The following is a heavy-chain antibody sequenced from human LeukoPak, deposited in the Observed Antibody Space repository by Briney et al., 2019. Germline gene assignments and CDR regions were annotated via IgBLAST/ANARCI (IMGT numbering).Heavy chain of an antibody. J-gene: IGHJ6*02. CDR1: GVSISSSSYY. D-gene: IGHD6-13*01. CDR3: ARLQGALAHPTYYYYYGMDV. V-gene: IGHV4-39*01. CDR2: IYYSGST. Sequence: SETLSLTCTVSGVSISSSSYYWGWIRQPPGKGLEWIGSIYYSGSTYYNPSLKSRVTISVDTSKNQFSLKLSSVTAADTAVYYCARLQGALAHPTYYYYYGMDVWGQGTTVTVSS.